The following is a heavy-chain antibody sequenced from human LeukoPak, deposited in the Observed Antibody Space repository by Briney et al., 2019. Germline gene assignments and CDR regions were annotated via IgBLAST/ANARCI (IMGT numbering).Heavy chain of an antibody. J-gene: IGHJ4*02. Sequence: GGSLRLSCAASGFTFSSYGMHWVRQAPGKGLEWVAVISYDGSNKYCADSVKGRFTISRDNSKNTLYLQMNSLRAEDTAVYYCAKGDIRITISRFDYWGQGTLVTVSS. CDR3: AKGDIRITISRFDY. CDR1: GFTFSSYG. D-gene: IGHD3-9*01. CDR2: ISYDGSNK. V-gene: IGHV3-30*18.